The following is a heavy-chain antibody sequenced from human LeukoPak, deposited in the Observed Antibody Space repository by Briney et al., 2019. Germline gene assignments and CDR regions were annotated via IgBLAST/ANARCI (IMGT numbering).Heavy chain of an antibody. V-gene: IGHV3-7*01. CDR1: GFTLSSYW. CDR3: ARGRRRVAATQLWFDY. D-gene: IGHD2-15*01. J-gene: IGHJ4*02. Sequence: GGSLRLSCAASGFTLSSYWMSWVRQAPGKGLEWVANIKQDGSEKYYVDSVKGRFTISRDNAKNSLYLQMNSLRAEDTAVYYCARGRRRVAATQLWFDYWGQGTLVTVSS. CDR2: IKQDGSEK.